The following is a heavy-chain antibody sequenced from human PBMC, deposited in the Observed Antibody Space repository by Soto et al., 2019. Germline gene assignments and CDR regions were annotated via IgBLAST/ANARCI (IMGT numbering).Heavy chain of an antibody. CDR3: AKRALSYAGAFDP. J-gene: IGHJ5*02. V-gene: IGHV3-23*01. D-gene: IGHD2-8*02. CDR2: ISGRDDST. Sequence: EVQLSESGGGLVQPGGSLRLSCAASGFTFSDYSMGWVRQAPGKGLEWVSAISGRDDSTTYADSVRGRFTISRDNSKTTLYLQMSSLRAEDTAIYFCAKRALSYAGAFDPWGQGNLVTVSS. CDR1: GFTFSDYS.